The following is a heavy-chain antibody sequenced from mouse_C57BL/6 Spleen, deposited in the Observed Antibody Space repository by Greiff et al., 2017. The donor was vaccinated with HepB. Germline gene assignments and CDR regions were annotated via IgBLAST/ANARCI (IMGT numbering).Heavy chain of an antibody. V-gene: IGHV14-4*01. CDR2: IDPANGDT. J-gene: IGHJ2*01. D-gene: IGHD2-1*01. CDR1: GFNIKDDY. CDR3: TTGPNYRSFDY. Sequence: VQLQQSGAELVRPGASVKLSCTASGFNIKDDYMHWVKQRPEQGLEWIGWIDPANGDTEYASKFQGKATITADTSSNTAYLQLSSLTSEDTAVYYCTTGPNYRSFDYWGQGTTLTVSS.